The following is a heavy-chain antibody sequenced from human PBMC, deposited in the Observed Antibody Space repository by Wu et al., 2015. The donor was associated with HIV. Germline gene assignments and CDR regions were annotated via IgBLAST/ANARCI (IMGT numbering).Heavy chain of an antibody. D-gene: IGHD2-15*01. CDR3: ARNFELGYCSGGSCYSDYYYYMDV. V-gene: IGHV1-18*01. J-gene: IGHJ6*03. CDR1: GYTFTSYG. Sequence: QVQLVQSGAEVKKPGASVKVSCKASGYTFTSYGISWVRQAPGQGLEWMGWISAYNGNTNYAQKLQGRVTMTTDTSTSTAYMELRSLRSDDTAVYYCARNFELGYCSGGSCYSDYYYYMDVWGKGTTVTVSS. CDR2: ISAYNGNT.